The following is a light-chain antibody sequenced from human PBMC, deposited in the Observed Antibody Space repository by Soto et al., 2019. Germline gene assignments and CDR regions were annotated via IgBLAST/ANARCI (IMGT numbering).Light chain of an antibody. CDR2: DAS. CDR3: QQYNDYRWT. CDR1: QGLSSY. Sequence: DIQMTQSPSTLSASVGDRVTITCRASQGLSSYLAWYQQKPGKAPNLLIYDASTLKSGVPSRFSGSGSGTEFTLTITSLQPDDFATYYCQQYNDYRWTFGPGTKVDIK. J-gene: IGKJ1*01. V-gene: IGKV1-5*01.